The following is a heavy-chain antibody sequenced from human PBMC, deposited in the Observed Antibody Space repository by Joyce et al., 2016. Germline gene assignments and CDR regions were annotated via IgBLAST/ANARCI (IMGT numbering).Heavy chain of an antibody. CDR3: ATYTSLGGWYGLDY. V-gene: IGHV3-7*01. J-gene: IGHJ4*02. Sequence: EVQLVESGGTLVQPGGSLRLSCADSGFIFSTCGMSWGRQGPGKGLEGVANMNRDGSGKYYADSGQGRFTISRDNAKNSLYLQMNSLRAEDTAVYYCATYTSLGGWYGLDYLGQGTLVTVSS. CDR1: GFIFSTCG. D-gene: IGHD6-19*01. CDR2: MNRDGSGK.